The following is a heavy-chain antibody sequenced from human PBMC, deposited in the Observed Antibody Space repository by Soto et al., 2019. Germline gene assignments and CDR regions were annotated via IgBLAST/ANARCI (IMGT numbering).Heavy chain of an antibody. V-gene: IGHV4-34*01. J-gene: IGHJ4*02. CDR3: ARDKITGLFDY. Sequence: QVQLQQWGAGLLKPSETLSLTCAVYGGSFSGYYWTWIRQPPGTGLEWIGEINHSGSTNYNPSLNSRATISVDTSMNQFSPKLTSVTAADTAVYYCARDKITGLFDYWGKGTLVTVSS. D-gene: IGHD2-8*02. CDR2: INHSGST. CDR1: GGSFSGYY.